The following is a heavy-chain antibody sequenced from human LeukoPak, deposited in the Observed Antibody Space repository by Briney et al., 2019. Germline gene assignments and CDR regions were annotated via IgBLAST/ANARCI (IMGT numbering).Heavy chain of an antibody. CDR1: GGSIRSYY. V-gene: IGHV4-4*07. J-gene: IGHJ4*02. CDR3: AREFSGQDCSGGSCQDY. D-gene: IGHD2-15*01. Sequence: SSETLSLTCTVSGGSIRSYYWSWIRQPAGMGLEWIGRIHSSGSTNYNPSLKTRVTMSVDTSKNQFSLKLSSVTAADTAVYYCAREFSGQDCSGGSCQDYWGQGTLVTVSS. CDR2: IHSSGST.